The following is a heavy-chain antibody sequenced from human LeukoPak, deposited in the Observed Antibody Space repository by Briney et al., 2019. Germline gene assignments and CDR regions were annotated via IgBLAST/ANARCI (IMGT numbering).Heavy chain of an antibody. J-gene: IGHJ4*02. D-gene: IGHD5-24*01. CDR2: IKQDGGEK. Sequence: GGSLRLSCAASGFTFSSYWMSWVRQAPGKGLEWVANIKQDGGEKYYVDSVKGRFTISRDNAKNSLYLQMNSLRAEDTAVYYCARDLFRDGHNYDYFDYWGQGTLVTVSS. CDR1: GFTFSSYW. V-gene: IGHV3-7*01. CDR3: ARDLFRDGHNYDYFDY.